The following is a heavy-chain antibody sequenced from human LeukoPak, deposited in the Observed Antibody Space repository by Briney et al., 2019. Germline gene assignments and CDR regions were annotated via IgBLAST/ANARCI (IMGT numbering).Heavy chain of an antibody. Sequence: GSLRLSCAASGFTFSSYWMSWVRQAPGKGLEWVANIKQDGSEKYYVDSVKGRFTISRDNAKNSLCLQMNSLRAEDTAVYYCARDYCGGDCYSDYWGQGTLVTVSS. CDR1: GFTFSSYW. J-gene: IGHJ4*02. CDR3: ARDYCGGDCYSDY. CDR2: IKQDGSEK. D-gene: IGHD2-21*02. V-gene: IGHV3-7*01.